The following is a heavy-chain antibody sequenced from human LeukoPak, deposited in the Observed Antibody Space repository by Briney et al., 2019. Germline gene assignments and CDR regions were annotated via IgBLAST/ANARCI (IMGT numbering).Heavy chain of an antibody. CDR3: ASGSTYYYGSGSYQSFDP. Sequence: ASVTVSCKASGYTFTIYAMNWVRQAPGRGLEWMGWINTNTGNPTYAQGFTGRFVFSLDTSVGTAYLQISSLKAEDTAVYYCASGSTYYYGSGSYQSFDPWGQGTLVTVSS. V-gene: IGHV7-4-1*02. CDR2: INTNTGNP. J-gene: IGHJ5*02. CDR1: GYTFTIYA. D-gene: IGHD3-10*01.